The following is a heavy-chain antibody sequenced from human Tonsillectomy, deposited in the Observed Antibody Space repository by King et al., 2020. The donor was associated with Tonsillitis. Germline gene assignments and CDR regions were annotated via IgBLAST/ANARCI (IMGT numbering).Heavy chain of an antibody. Sequence: VQLQESGPGLVKPSETLSLTCTVSGGSISSYYWSWIRQPPGKGLEWIGYIYYSGTTNYNPSLKSRVTISVGTSKNQFSLKLSTVTAADTAVYYCSRDDYGDCLRYWGQGTLVTVSS. D-gene: IGHD4-17*01. J-gene: IGHJ4*02. CDR3: SRDDYGDCLRY. CDR1: GGSISSYY. V-gene: IGHV4-59*01. CDR2: IYYSGTT.